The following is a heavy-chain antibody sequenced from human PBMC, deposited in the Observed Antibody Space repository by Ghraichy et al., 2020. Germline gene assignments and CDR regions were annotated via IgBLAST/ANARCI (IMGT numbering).Heavy chain of an antibody. J-gene: IGHJ4*02. CDR2: INTFGRT. CDR1: GGSFGGYY. CDR3: ARGRYCGGDSCYPRPSSFDF. D-gene: IGHD2-21*02. V-gene: IGHV4-34*01. Sequence: SCAVSGGSFGGYYWNLIRQPPGKGLEWLGEINTFGRTNYNPSLGSRVTLSVDTFNNQFSLRLAYVTAADTATYYCARGRYCGGDSCYPRPSSFDFWGQGTLVSVSS.